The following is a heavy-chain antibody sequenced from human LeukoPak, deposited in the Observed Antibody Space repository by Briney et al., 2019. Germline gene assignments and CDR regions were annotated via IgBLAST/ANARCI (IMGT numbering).Heavy chain of an antibody. CDR1: EFTFSSYS. D-gene: IGHD3-10*01. J-gene: IGHJ2*01. V-gene: IGHV3-23*01. CDR2: ISGSGGST. CDR3: AKHSTGVEC. Sequence: PGGSLRLSCAASEFTFSSYSMNWVRQAPGKGLEWVSAISGSGGSTYYADSVKGRFTISRDNSKNTLYLQMNSLRAEDTAVYYCAKHSTGVECWGRGTLVTVSS.